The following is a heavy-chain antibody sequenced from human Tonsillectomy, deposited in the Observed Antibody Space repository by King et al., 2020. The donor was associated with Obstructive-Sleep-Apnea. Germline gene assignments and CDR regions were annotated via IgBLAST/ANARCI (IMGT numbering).Heavy chain of an antibody. D-gene: IGHD4-17*01. CDR3: ARGPSYDADYPYYFDY. J-gene: IGHJ4*02. CDR1: GYTFTIYY. Sequence: VQLVESGAEVKKPGASVKVSCKASGYTFTIYYIHWLRQAPGQGLEWMGIINPSGGGTSYAQKFQGRVTMTRDTSTSTVYMELSSLRSEDTAVYYCARGPSYDADYPYYFDYWGQGTLVTVSS. V-gene: IGHV1-46*01. CDR2: INPSGGGT.